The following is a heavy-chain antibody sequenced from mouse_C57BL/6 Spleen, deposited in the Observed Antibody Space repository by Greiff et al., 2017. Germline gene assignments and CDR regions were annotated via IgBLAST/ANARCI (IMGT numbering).Heavy chain of an antibody. V-gene: IGHV10-1*01. Sequence: EVMLVESGGGLVQPKGSLKLSCAASGFSFHTYAMNWVRPAPGKGLEWVARIRRKSNNSATYYADSVKVRFTISRDDSESMLYRKMNNWKTEDTAMYYCVRHADYDGAWFAYWGQGTLVTVSA. CDR1: GFSFHTYA. CDR2: IRRKSNNSAT. J-gene: IGHJ3*01. CDR3: VRHADYDGAWFAY. D-gene: IGHD2-4*01.